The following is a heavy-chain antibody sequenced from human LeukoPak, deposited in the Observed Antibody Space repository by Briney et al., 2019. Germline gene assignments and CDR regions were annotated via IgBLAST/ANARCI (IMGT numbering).Heavy chain of an antibody. V-gene: IGHV3-33*01. CDR2: IWYDGSNK. CDR1: GFTFSSYG. Sequence: GGSLRLSCAASGFTFSSYGMHWVRQAPGKGLEWVAVIWYDGSNKYYADSVKGRFTISRDDSKNTLYLQMDSLRAEDTAVYCCVRDGGAGFDYWGQGTLVTVSS. CDR3: VRDGGAGFDY. D-gene: IGHD1-14*01. J-gene: IGHJ4*02.